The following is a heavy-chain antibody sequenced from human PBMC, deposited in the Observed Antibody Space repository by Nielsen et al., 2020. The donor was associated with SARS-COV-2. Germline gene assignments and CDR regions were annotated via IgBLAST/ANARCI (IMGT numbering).Heavy chain of an antibody. CDR3: AKVQLAFDY. D-gene: IGHD2-2*01. J-gene: IGHJ4*02. V-gene: IGHV3-23*01. Sequence: GESLKISCAASGFTFSSYAMSWVRQAPGKGLEWVSAISGSGGSTYCADSVKGRFTISRDNSKNTLYLQMNSLRAEDTAVYYCAKVQLAFDYWGQGTLVTVSS. CDR2: ISGSGGST. CDR1: GFTFSSYA.